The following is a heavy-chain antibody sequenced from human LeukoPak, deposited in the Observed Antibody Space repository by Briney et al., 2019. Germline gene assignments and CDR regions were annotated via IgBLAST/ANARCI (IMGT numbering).Heavy chain of an antibody. CDR2: VSGSGGNT. J-gene: IGHJ4*02. CDR3: ARDWHDSTGYPDY. CDR1: GFTFASYA. V-gene: IGHV3-23*01. D-gene: IGHD3-22*01. Sequence: GGSLRLSCAASGFTFASYAMSWVRQAPGKGLEWVSAVSGSGGNTYYTDSVTGRFTLSRDNSENTLYLHMNTLRGEDTAVYYCARDWHDSTGYPDYWGQGTLVTVSS.